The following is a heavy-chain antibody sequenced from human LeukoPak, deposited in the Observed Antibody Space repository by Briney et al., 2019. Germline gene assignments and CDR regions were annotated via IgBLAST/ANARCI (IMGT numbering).Heavy chain of an antibody. D-gene: IGHD3-3*01. CDR1: GFSFTSYW. Sequence: GESLKISCKVFGFSFTSYWIAWVRQMPGQGLEWMGIIYPPDSNTRYSPPFQGHVTISADRSISTVYLQWSSLKASDTAMYYCARRFTTLGVVNFDYWGQGTLVTVSS. J-gene: IGHJ4*02. CDR2: IYPPDSNT. CDR3: ARRFTTLGVVNFDY. V-gene: IGHV5-51*01.